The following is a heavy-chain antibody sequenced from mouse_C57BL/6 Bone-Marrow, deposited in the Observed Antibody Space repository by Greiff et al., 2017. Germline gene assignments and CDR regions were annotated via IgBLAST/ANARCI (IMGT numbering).Heavy chain of an antibody. CDR2: IWSGGST. V-gene: IGHV2-4*01. D-gene: IGHD2-5*01. Sequence: VKLQESGPGLVQPSQSLSITCTVSGFSLTSYGVHWVRQPPGKGLEWLGVIWSGGSTDYNAAFISRLSISKDNSKSQVFFKMNSLQADDTAIYYCVRSYYSNFSFDYWGQGTTLTVSS. CDR1: GFSLTSYG. CDR3: VRSYYSNFSFDY. J-gene: IGHJ2*01.